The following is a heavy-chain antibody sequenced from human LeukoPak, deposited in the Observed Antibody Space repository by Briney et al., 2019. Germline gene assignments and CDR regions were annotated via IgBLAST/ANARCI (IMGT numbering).Heavy chain of an antibody. V-gene: IGHV3-30-3*01. CDR1: GFDFNNYV. J-gene: IGHJ4*02. CDR2: ISYDGSNI. Sequence: PGGSLRLSCAASGFDFNNYVMHWVRQAPGKGLEWVAVISYDGSNIYYSDSVKGRFTISRDNSKNTLFLQVNSLRAEDTAVYYCARAQLEQLWLLFDYWGQGTLVTVSS. CDR3: ARAQLEQLWLLFDY. D-gene: IGHD5-18*01.